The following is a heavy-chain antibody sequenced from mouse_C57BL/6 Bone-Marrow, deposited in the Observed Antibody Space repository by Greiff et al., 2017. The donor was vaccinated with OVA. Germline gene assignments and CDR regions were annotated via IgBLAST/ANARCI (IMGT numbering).Heavy chain of an antibody. J-gene: IGHJ1*03. CDR2: IDPSDSET. CDR3: ARFYDSWYFDV. CDR1: GYTFTSYW. D-gene: IGHD2-3*01. Sequence: QVHVKQPGAELVRPGSSVKLSCKASGYTFTSYWMHWVKQRPIQGLEWIGNIDPSDSETHYNQKFKDKATLTVDKSSSTAYMQLSSLTSEDSAVYYCARFYDSWYFDVWGTGTTVTVSS. V-gene: IGHV1-52*01.